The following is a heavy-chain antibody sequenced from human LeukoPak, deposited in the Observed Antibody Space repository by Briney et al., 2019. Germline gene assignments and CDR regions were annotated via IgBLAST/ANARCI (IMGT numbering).Heavy chain of an antibody. CDR2: INPSGGST. D-gene: IGHD6-6*01. J-gene: IGHJ4*02. V-gene: IGHV1-46*01. CDR1: GYTFTSYY. Sequence: ASVKVSCKASGYTFTSYYMHWVRQAPGQGLEWMGIINPSGGSTSYAQKFQGRVTMTRDMSTSTVYMELSSLRSEDTAVYYCAXXXXXSFIAARPLDYWGQGTLVTVSS. CDR3: AXXXXXSFIAARPLDY.